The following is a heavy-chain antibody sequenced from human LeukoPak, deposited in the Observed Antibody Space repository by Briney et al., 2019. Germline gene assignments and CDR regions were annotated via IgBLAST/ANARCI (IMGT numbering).Heavy chain of an antibody. CDR3: ARSAMVQGVIWGFYYYMDV. D-gene: IGHD3-10*01. V-gene: IGHV3-7*01. CDR1: GFTLSSYW. Sequence: GGSLRLSCAASGFTLSSYWMSWVRQAPGKGLEGVANIKQDGSEKYYVDSVKGRFTISRDNAKNSLDLQMNSLRAEDKAVYYCARSAMVQGVIWGFYYYMDVWGKGTTVTVSS. J-gene: IGHJ6*03. CDR2: IKQDGSEK.